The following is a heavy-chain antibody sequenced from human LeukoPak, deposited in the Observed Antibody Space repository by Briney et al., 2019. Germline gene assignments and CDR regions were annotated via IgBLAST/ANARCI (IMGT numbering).Heavy chain of an antibody. CDR1: GGSISSGSYY. D-gene: IGHD5-12*01. J-gene: IGHJ4*02. CDR3: ARGGNIVATMVDY. CDR2: IYTSGST. V-gene: IGHV4-61*02. Sequence: SQTLSLTCTVSGGSISSGSYYWSWIRRPAGKGLEWIGRIYTSGSTNYNPSLKSRVTISVDTSKNQFPLKLSSVTAADTAVYYCARGGNIVATMVDYWGQGTLVTVSS.